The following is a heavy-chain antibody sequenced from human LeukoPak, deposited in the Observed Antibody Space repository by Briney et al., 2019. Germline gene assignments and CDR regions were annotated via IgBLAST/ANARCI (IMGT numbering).Heavy chain of an antibody. CDR2: ISAYNGNT. Sequence: ASVNVSCKASGYTFTSYGISWVRQAPGQGLERMGWISAYNGNTNYAQKLQGRVTMTTDTSTSTGYMELRGLRADDSAVYYCARDRGSHWFDPWGQGTLVTVSS. J-gene: IGHJ5*02. V-gene: IGHV1-18*01. CDR1: GYTFTSYG. D-gene: IGHD3-10*01. CDR3: ARDRGSHWFDP.